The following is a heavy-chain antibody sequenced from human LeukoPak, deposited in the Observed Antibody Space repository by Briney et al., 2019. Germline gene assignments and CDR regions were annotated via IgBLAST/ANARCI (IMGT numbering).Heavy chain of an antibody. V-gene: IGHV2-70*11. CDR1: GFSLRTSGMC. J-gene: IGHJ5*02. CDR3: VRTRPVSGWFDP. Sequence: ESGPTLVNPTQTLTPTCTSSGFSLRTSGMCVSWIRQPPGKALEWLARIDWDNDKYYTTSLKTRLTISKDTSKNQVVLTMTNMDPVDTATYYCVRTRPVSGWFDPWGQGTLVTVSS. D-gene: IGHD5/OR15-5a*01. CDR2: IDWDNDK.